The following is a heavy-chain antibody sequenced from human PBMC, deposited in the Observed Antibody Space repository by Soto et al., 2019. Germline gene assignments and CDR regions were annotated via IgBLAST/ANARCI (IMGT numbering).Heavy chain of an antibody. CDR3: AKDYYGSGSYYNGPLDY. J-gene: IGHJ4*02. Sequence: GGSLRLSCAASGFTFDDYAMHWVRQAPGKGLEWVSGISWNSGSIGYADSVKGRFTISRDNAKNSLYLQMNSLRAEDTALYYCAKDYYGSGSYYNGPLDYWGQGTLVTISS. V-gene: IGHV3-9*01. CDR1: GFTFDDYA. CDR2: ISWNSGSI. D-gene: IGHD3-10*01.